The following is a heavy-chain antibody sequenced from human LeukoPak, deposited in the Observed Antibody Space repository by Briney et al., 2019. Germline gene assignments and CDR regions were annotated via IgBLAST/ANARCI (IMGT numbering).Heavy chain of an antibody. Sequence: GGSLRLSCAASGFAFSTFAMGWVRQSPGKGLEWLSTINGGGNTTFCPDSVKGRFTISRDNSKNTLYLHMDSLRPDDTAIYYCTKELHVAVAVADYYYFYMDVWGRGTAVTVSS. CDR1: GFAFSTFA. J-gene: IGHJ6*03. D-gene: IGHD6-19*01. CDR2: INGGGNTT. CDR3: TKELHVAVAVADYYYFYMDV. V-gene: IGHV3-23*01.